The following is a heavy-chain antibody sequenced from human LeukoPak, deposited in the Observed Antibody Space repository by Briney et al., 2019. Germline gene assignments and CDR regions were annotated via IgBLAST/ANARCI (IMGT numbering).Heavy chain of an antibody. CDR3: AKDLNGSHGSGSYYTWGLFDY. V-gene: IGHV3-23*01. Sequence: GGSLRLSCAASGFTFSSYAMSWVRQAPGKGLEWVSAISGSGGSTYYADSVKGRFTISRDNSKNTLYLQMNSLRAEDTAVYYCAKDLNGSHGSGSYYTWGLFDYWGQGTLVTVSS. CDR2: ISGSGGST. CDR1: GFTFSSYA. D-gene: IGHD3-10*01. J-gene: IGHJ4*02.